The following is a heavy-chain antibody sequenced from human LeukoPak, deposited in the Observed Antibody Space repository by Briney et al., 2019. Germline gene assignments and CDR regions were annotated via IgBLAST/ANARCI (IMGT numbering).Heavy chain of an antibody. CDR1: GYTFTSYA. V-gene: IGHV1-3*01. Sequence: VASVKVSCKASGYTFTSYAMHWVRQAPGQRLEWMGWINAGNGNTKYSQKFQGRVTITRDTSASTAYVELSSLRSEDTAVYYCARVPRPTGYYYGSGSYNNWFDPWGQGTLVTVSS. CDR3: ARVPRPTGYYYGSGSYNNWFDP. J-gene: IGHJ5*02. D-gene: IGHD3-10*01. CDR2: INAGNGNT.